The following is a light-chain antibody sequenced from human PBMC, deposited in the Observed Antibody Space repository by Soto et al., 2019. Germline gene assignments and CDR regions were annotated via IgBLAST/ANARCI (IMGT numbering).Light chain of an antibody. CDR2: GAS. CDR1: QSVSSN. V-gene: IGKV3-15*01. J-gene: IGKJ1*01. CDR3: QQYNNWPPT. Sequence: EIVMTQSPATLSVSPGERATLSCRASQSVSSNLAWYQQKPGQAPRLLIYGASTRATGIPARFSGSGSGTDFTLPLSSLQSEDFAVYYCQQYNNWPPTFGQGTKVEIK.